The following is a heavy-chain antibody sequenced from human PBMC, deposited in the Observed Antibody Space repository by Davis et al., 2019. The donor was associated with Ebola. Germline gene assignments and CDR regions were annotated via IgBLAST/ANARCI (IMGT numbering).Heavy chain of an antibody. V-gene: IGHV3-7*03. Sequence: GESLKISCAASGFTFSSYWMSWVRQAPGKGLEWVANIKQDGSEKYYVDSVKGRFTISRDNAKNSLYLQMNSLRAEDTAVYYCARAPGSGSYYNRVYYFDHWGQGTLVTVSS. J-gene: IGHJ4*02. CDR1: GFTFSSYW. D-gene: IGHD3-10*01. CDR2: IKQDGSEK. CDR3: ARAPGSGSYYNRVYYFDH.